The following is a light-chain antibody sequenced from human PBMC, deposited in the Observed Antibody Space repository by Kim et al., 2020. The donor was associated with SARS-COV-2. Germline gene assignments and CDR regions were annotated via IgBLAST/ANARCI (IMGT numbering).Light chain of an antibody. V-gene: IGKV1-5*01. Sequence: GHRVTITCRASQSISSWLAWYQQKPGKAPTLLIYDASSLESGVPSRFSGSGSGTEFTLTISSLQPDDCATYYCQQYNTYSYTFGQGTKLEI. CDR1: QSISSW. CDR3: QQYNTYSYT. J-gene: IGKJ2*01. CDR2: DAS.